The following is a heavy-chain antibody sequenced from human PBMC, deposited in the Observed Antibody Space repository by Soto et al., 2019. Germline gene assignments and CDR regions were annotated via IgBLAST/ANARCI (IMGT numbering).Heavy chain of an antibody. J-gene: IGHJ4*02. Sequence: EVQLLESGGGLVQTGASLRLSCGASGFTFSSHAMSWVRQAPGKGLEWVAVVGTHGVTKYYADSVKGRFTISRDNSRNTLSLQMNSLRAEDTAVYYCVKFANLPPPADRYFHSWGQGTLVTVSS. V-gene: IGHV3-23*01. D-gene: IGHD2-2*01. CDR1: GFTFSSHA. CDR2: VGTHGVTK. CDR3: VKFANLPPPADRYFHS.